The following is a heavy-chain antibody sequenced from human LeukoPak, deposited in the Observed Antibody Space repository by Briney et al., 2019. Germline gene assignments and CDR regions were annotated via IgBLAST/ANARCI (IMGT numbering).Heavy chain of an antibody. D-gene: IGHD5-18*01. CDR3: ARALSYSYGSMDF. CDR1: TFTFSSYS. CDR2: IGSGSKYI. V-gene: IGHV3-21*01. Sequence: GGSLRLSCATSTFTFSSYSMNWVRQVPGKGLEWVSSIGSGSKYIYNADSVKGRFTISRDNAKNSLYLQMNSLRAEDTAVYYCARALSYSYGSMDFWGQGTLVIVSS. J-gene: IGHJ4*02.